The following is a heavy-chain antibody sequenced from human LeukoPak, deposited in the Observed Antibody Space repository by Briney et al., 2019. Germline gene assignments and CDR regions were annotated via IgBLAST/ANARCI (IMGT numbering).Heavy chain of an antibody. CDR3: ARGSATYYYDSSGPDY. J-gene: IGHJ4*02. CDR1: GFTFSSYA. D-gene: IGHD3-22*01. V-gene: IGHV3-30*04. Sequence: PGRSLRLSCAASGFTFSSYAMHWVRQAPGKGLEWVAVISYDGSNKYYADSVKGRFTISRDNSKNTLYLQMNSLRAEDTAVYYCARGSATYYYDSSGPDYWVQGTLVTVSS. CDR2: ISYDGSNK.